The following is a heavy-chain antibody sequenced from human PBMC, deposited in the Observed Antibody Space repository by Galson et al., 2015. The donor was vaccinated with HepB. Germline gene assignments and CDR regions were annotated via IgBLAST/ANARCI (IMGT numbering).Heavy chain of an antibody. J-gene: IGHJ5*02. CDR1: GFTYSSYA. Sequence: SLRLSCAASGFTYSSYAVHWVRQAQGKELEGGAVISYDGRSQIYADSVKGRFTISRDNSKNTLFLQMNSLRAEDTAVYYCARDSRGRDTPHYYESWFDPWGQGTLVTVSS. CDR2: ISYDGRSQ. V-gene: IGHV3-30*04. D-gene: IGHD3-22*01. CDR3: ARDSRGRDTPHYYESWFDP.